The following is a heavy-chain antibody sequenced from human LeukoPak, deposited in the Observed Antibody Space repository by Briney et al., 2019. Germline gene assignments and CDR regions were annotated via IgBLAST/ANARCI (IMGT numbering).Heavy chain of an antibody. D-gene: IGHD3-22*01. CDR3: ARRPYYYDSEYAFDI. CDR1: GGTFSSYA. CDR2: IIPIFGTA. V-gene: IGHV1-69*13. J-gene: IGHJ3*02. Sequence: ASVKVSCKASGGTFSSYAISWVRQAPGQGLEWMGGIIPIFGTANYAQKFQGRVTITADESTSTAYMELSSLRSEDTAVYYCARRPYYYDSEYAFDIWGQGTMVTVSS.